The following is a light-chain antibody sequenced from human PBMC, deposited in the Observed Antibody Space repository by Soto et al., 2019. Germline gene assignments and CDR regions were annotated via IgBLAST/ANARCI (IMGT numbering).Light chain of an antibody. Sequence: QSVLTQPPSASGSPGQSVTISCTGSGSDIASYNSVSWYQRHPGKAPKLVIYDVNKRPSGVPDRFSGSKSGSTASLTVSGLQAEDEADYYCSSYAGSYNLVFGGGTKLTVL. CDR2: DVN. CDR1: GSDIASYNS. J-gene: IGLJ2*01. V-gene: IGLV2-8*01. CDR3: SSYAGSYNLV.